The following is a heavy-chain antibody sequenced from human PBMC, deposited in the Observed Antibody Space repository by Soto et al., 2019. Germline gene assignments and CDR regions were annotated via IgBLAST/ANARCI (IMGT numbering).Heavy chain of an antibody. CDR2: TYYRSKWYN. D-gene: IGHD3-3*01. V-gene: IGHV6-1*01. CDR3: ARTSRRITIFGVVIIPFDY. Sequence: QTLSLTCAISGDSVSSNSAAWNCIVQSPSRFLEWLGRTYYRSKWYNDYAVSVKSRITINPDTSKNQFSLQLNSVTPEDTAVYYCARTSRRITIFGVVIIPFDYWGQGTLVTVSS. J-gene: IGHJ4*02. CDR1: GDSVSSNSAA.